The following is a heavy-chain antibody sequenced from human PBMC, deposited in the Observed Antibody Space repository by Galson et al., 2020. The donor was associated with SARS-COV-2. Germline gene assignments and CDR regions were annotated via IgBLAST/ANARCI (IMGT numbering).Heavy chain of an antibody. Sequence: GGSLRLTCAASGFTFSSYTMNWVRQAPVKGLEFVAYIRSSSGTIYYADSVKGRFTISRDNAKHSLYLQLNSLRVEDTAVYYCARERVEYWGQGTLVTVSS. J-gene: IGHJ4*02. CDR2: IRSSSGTI. CDR3: ARERVEY. CDR1: GFTFSSYT. V-gene: IGHV3-48*04.